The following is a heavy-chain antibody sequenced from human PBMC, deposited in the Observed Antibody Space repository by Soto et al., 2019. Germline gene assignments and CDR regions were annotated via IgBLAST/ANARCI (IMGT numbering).Heavy chain of an antibody. D-gene: IGHD1-1*01. CDR3: ARLTKSRKHYGMDV. V-gene: IGHV1-18*01. Sequence: ASVKVSCKASGYTFTSYGISWVRQAPGQGLEWMGWISAYNGNTNYAQKLQGRVTMTTDTSTSTAYMELRSLRSDDTAVYYCARLTKSRKHYGMDVWGQGATVTVSS. J-gene: IGHJ6*02. CDR2: ISAYNGNT. CDR1: GYTFTSYG.